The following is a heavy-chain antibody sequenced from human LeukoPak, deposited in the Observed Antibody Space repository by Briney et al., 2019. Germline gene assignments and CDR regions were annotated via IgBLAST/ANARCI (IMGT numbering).Heavy chain of an antibody. CDR3: ARSLYGARWFDP. J-gene: IGHJ5*02. CDR1: GYTFTSYD. V-gene: IGHV1-8*01. CDR2: MNPNSGNT. Sequence: ASVTVSCKASGYTFTSYDINWVRQATGQGLEWMGWMNPNSGNTGYAQKFQGRVTMTRNTSISTAYMELSSLRSEDTAVYYCARSLYGARWFDPWGQGTLVTVSS. D-gene: IGHD4-17*01.